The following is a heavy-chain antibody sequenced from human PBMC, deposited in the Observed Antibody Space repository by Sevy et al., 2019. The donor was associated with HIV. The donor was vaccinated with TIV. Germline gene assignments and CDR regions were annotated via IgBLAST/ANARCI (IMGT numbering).Heavy chain of an antibody. J-gene: IGHJ4*02. V-gene: IGHV3-30*02. D-gene: IGHD6-6*01. CDR1: GFTFSNYG. CDR2: IRFDASTK. Sequence: GGSLRLSCAASGFTFSNYGMHWVRQAPGKGLEWVALIRFDASTKYYKDSVKGRFTVSRDNAKNILYLQMNSLRPEDTAVYYCAKDLTGRYTSSSGDFDYWGQGTPVTVSS. CDR3: AKDLTGRYTSSSGDFDY.